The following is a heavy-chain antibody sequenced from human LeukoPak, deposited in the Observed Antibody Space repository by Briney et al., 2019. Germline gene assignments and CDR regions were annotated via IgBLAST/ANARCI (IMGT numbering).Heavy chain of an antibody. D-gene: IGHD2-2*02. V-gene: IGHV3-30-3*01. J-gene: IGHJ6*02. CDR3: ARDGSCSSTSCYSYYYYGMDV. CDR2: RSYDGSNK. Sequence: GGSLRLSCAASGFTFSSYAMHWVRQAPGRGLEWVAVRSYDGSNKYYADSVKGRFTISRDNSKNTLYLQMNSLRAEDTAVYYCARDGSCSSTSCYSYYYYGMDVWGQGTTVTVSS. CDR1: GFTFSSYA.